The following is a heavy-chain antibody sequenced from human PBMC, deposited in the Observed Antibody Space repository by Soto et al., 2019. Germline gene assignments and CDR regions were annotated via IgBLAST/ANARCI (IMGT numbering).Heavy chain of an antibody. D-gene: IGHD6-19*01. Sequence: EVQLVDSGGGLVQPGGSLRLSCAASGFTFSSYWMHWVRQAPGKGLVWVSRINSDGSSTDYADSVKGRFTIYRDNAKNTLYLQMNCLRAEDTAVYYCARVAVAAYHFDYWGQGHLVTVSS. CDR2: INSDGSST. J-gene: IGHJ4*02. CDR3: ARVAVAAYHFDY. CDR1: GFTFSSYW. V-gene: IGHV3-74*01.